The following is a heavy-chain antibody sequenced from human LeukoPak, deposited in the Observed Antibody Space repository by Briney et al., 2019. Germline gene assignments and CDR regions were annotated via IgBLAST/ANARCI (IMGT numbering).Heavy chain of an antibody. V-gene: IGHV3-7*01. Sequence: PGVSLRLSCVGSGFTFRSHWVNWVRQSPGKGLEWVANIKPDGIDKYYVDSARGRFTVSRDNAKNSAFLQMNSLRAEDTAIYYCATISAQTFDIWGQGTLVSVSS. J-gene: IGHJ3*02. CDR3: ATISAQTFDI. CDR1: GFTFRSHW. CDR2: IKPDGIDK. D-gene: IGHD5-24*01.